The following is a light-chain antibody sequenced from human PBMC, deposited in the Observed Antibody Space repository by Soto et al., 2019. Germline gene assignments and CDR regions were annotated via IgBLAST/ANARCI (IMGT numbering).Light chain of an antibody. CDR1: SGHSIYI. V-gene: IGLV4-60*02. Sequence: QPVLTQSSSASASLGSSVKLTCTLSSGHSIYIIAWHQQQPGKDPRYLMKLEGSGSYNKGSGVPDRFSGSSSGADRYLTISNLLFEDEADYFCETWDRNTWVFGGGTKLTVL. J-gene: IGLJ3*02. CDR2: LEGSGSY. CDR3: ETWDRNTWV.